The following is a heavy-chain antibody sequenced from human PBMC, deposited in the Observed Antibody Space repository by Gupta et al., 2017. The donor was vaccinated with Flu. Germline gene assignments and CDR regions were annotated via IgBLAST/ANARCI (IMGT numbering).Heavy chain of an antibody. Sequence: MGWVRQAPGKGLEWVANIKADGSEKYYIDSVKGRFTISRENAKESLYLQMNSLRAEDTAVYYCARDRQPGDYWGQGILVAVSS. V-gene: IGHV3-7*01. CDR2: IKADGSEK. J-gene: IGHJ4*02. CDR3: ARDRQPGDY.